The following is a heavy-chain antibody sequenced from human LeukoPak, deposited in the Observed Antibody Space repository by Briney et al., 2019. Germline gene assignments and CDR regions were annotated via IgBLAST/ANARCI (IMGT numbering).Heavy chain of an antibody. V-gene: IGHV3-9*01. CDR2: INWNSGSI. J-gene: IGHJ3*02. CDR1: GFTFDDYA. CDR3: AKRGGGTMFAFDI. D-gene: IGHD3-10*02. Sequence: PGGSLRLSCGASGFTFDDYAMHWVRHAPGKGLEWVSGINWNSGSIAYADSVKGRFTIFRDNSKNILYLQMNSLRAEDTAIYYCAKRGGGTMFAFDIWGQGTMVTVSS.